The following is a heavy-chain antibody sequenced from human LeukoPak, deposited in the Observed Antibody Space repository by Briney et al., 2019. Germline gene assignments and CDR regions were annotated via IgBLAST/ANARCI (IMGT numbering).Heavy chain of an antibody. Sequence: GGSLRLSCAASGFTFNNYAMSWVRQAPGKGLEWVSGISDNVGNTYYADSVRGRFTISRDTSKNTLYLRMNSLSAEDTAIYYCASRGYYDTSGYFYPYYFDWWGQGTLVTVSS. J-gene: IGHJ4*02. CDR1: GFTFNNYA. V-gene: IGHV3-23*01. CDR2: ISDNVGNT. D-gene: IGHD3-22*01. CDR3: ASRGYYDTSGYFYPYYFDW.